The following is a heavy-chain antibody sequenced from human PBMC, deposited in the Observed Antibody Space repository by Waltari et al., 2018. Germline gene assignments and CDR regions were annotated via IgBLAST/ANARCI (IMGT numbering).Heavy chain of an antibody. V-gene: IGHV4-59*01. Sequence: QVQLQESGPGLVKPSETLSLTCTVSGGSISSYYWSWIRQPPGKGLEWIGYIYYSGSTNYNPSLKGRVTISVDTSKNQFSLKLSSVTAADTAVYYCARGSRIAAGDFDYWGQGTLVTVSS. CDR2: IYYSGST. J-gene: IGHJ4*02. CDR1: GGSISSYY. D-gene: IGHD6-25*01. CDR3: ARGSRIAAGDFDY.